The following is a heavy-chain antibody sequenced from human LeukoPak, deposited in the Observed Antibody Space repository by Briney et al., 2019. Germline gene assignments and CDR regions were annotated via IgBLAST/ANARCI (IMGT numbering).Heavy chain of an antibody. CDR1: GFTFSSYW. D-gene: IGHD3-22*01. Sequence: PGGSLRLSCAASGFTFSSYWMSWVRQAPGKGLEWVANIKQDGSEKYYVDSVKGRFTISRDNAKNSLYLQTNSLRAEDTAVYYCARVGDYYDSSGPVPYWGQGTLVTVSS. CDR3: ARVGDYYDSSGPVPY. CDR2: IKQDGSEK. J-gene: IGHJ4*02. V-gene: IGHV3-7*01.